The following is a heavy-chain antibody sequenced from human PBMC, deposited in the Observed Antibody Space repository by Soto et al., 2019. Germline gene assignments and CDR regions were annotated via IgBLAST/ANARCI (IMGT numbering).Heavy chain of an antibody. D-gene: IGHD6-19*01. CDR3: ARERGSGWTFDY. CDR2: ISSSSTI. CDR1: GFTFSTFN. V-gene: IGHV3-48*01. Sequence: GGSLRLSCAASGFTFSTFNMNWVRQAPGKGLEWVSYISSSSTIYYADSVKGRFTISRDNVQNSLYLQMHSLRAEDTAVYYCARERGSGWTFDYWGQGTLVTVSS. J-gene: IGHJ4*02.